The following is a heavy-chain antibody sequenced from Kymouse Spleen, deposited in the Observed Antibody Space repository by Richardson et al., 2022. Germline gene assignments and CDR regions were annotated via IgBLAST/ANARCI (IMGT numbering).Heavy chain of an antibody. CDR2: INHSGST. Sequence: QVQLQQWGAGLLKPSETLSLTCAVYGGSFSGYYWSWIRQPPGKGLEWIGEINHSGSTNYNPSLKSRVTISVDTSKNQFSLKLSSVTAADTAVYYCAGSSIAAPHGMDVWGQGTTVTVSS. CDR3: AGSSIAAPHGMDV. CDR1: GGSFSGYY. D-gene: IGHD6-6*01. V-gene: IGHV4-34*01. J-gene: IGHJ6*02.